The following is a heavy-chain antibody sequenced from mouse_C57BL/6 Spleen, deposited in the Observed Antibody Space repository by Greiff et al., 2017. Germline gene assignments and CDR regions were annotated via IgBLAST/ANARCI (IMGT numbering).Heavy chain of an antibody. V-gene: IGHV1-74*01. J-gene: IGHJ2*03. CDR3: ATGSNDGY. CDR2: IHPPDSDT. Sequence: QVELQQPRAELVKPRASVKVSCKASCYNFPSYWMHWMKQRTGQGLEWIGRIHPPDSDTIYNQKFKGNATLTVDKSSSTAYMQLSSLTSADSAVYYCATGSNDGYWGQGTSHTVSA. CDR1: CYNFPSYW. D-gene: IGHD2-12*01.